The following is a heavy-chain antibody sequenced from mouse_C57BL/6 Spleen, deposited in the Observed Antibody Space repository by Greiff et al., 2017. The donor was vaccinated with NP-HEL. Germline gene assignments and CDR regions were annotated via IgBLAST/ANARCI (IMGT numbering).Heavy chain of an antibody. V-gene: IGHV5-17*01. CDR3: ARPSWDVGRFAY. D-gene: IGHD4-1*01. Sequence: DVHLVESGGGLVKPGGSLKLSCAASGFTFSDYGMHWVRQAPEKGLEWVAYISSGSSTIYYADTVKGRFTISRDNAKNTLFLQMTSLRSEDTAMYYCARPSWDVGRFAYWGQGTLVTVSA. J-gene: IGHJ3*01. CDR2: ISSGSSTI. CDR1: GFTFSDYG.